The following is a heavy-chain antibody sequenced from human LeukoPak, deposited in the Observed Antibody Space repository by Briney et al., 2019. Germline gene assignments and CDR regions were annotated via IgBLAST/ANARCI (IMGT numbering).Heavy chain of an antibody. CDR3: ARHYDSSGYGPHDAFDI. CDR1: GYSFASYW. D-gene: IGHD3-22*01. Sequence: GESLKISCKGSGYSFASYWIGWVRQMPGKGLEWMGISYPGDSDTRYSPSFQGQVTISADKSISTAYLQWSSLKASDTAMYYCARHYDSSGYGPHDAFDIWGQGTMVTVSS. V-gene: IGHV5-51*01. CDR2: SYPGDSDT. J-gene: IGHJ3*02.